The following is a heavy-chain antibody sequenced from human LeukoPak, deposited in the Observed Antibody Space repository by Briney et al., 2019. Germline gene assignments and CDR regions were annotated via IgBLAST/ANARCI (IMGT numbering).Heavy chain of an antibody. CDR3: ARVPSWKGYMDV. Sequence: GGSLRLSCAASGFTFEDYAMHWVRQAPGKGLEWVSGISWNSGTIGYADSVKGRFTISRDNAKNSLYLQMSSLRAEDTAVYYCARVPSWKGYMDVWGKGTTVTVSS. V-gene: IGHV3-9*01. CDR1: GFTFEDYA. J-gene: IGHJ6*03. CDR2: ISWNSGTI. D-gene: IGHD1-1*01.